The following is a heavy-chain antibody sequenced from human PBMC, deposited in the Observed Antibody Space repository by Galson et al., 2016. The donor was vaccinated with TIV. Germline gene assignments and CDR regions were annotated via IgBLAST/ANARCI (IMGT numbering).Heavy chain of an antibody. CDR1: GDSITRGLNF. D-gene: IGHD6-6*01. V-gene: IGHV4-39*01. CDR3: ARRGSSSGAFDF. J-gene: IGHJ4*02. Sequence: ETLSLTCSVSGDSITRGLNFWAWIRQSPGKGLAWIGHVYYSGTTYYHPSLESRVTISVDTSKNQFSLSLTSVTAADTALYFCARRGSSSGAFDFWGQGILVTVSS. CDR2: VYYSGTT.